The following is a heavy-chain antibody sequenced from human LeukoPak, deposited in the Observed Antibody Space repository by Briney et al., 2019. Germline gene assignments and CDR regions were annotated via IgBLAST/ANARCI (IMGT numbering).Heavy chain of an antibody. CDR1: GFSLSASGLG. CDR2: IFWDDDK. D-gene: IGHD6-25*01. Sequence: SGPTLVNPTQTLTLTCTFSGFSLSASGLGVGWIRQPPGKALEWLALIFWDDDKRYSPSLKSRLTITKDTSKNQVVLTMTNMDPVDTGTYYCAHRTSGATYFQHWGQGTLVTVSS. V-gene: IGHV2-5*02. CDR3: AHRTSGATYFQH. J-gene: IGHJ1*01.